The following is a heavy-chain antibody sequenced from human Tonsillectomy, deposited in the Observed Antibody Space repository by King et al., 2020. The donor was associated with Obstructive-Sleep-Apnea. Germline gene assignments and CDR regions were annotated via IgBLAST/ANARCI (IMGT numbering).Heavy chain of an antibody. CDR2: MYYSGNT. Sequence: QLQESGPGLVNPSETLSLTCTVSGGSITNYYWSWIRQPPGKGLEWIGYMYYSGNTNFNPSLKSRVTISADTSKIQFSLRLSSVTAADTAVYYCARHRGVEDYGGYGDYFDYWGQGTLVTVSS. CDR3: ARHRGVEDYGGYGDYFDY. D-gene: IGHD5-12*01. V-gene: IGHV4-59*08. CDR1: GGSITNYY. J-gene: IGHJ4*02.